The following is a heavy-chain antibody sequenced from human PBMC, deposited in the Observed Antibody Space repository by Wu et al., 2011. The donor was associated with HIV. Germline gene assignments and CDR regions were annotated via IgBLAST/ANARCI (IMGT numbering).Heavy chain of an antibody. D-gene: IGHD3-10*01. Sequence: QVQLVQSGAEVKKPGASVKVSCKASGDTFTGYFMHWVRQAPGQGLEWMGWINPNSGGTNYAQKFQGRVTMTRDTSISTAYMALSRLRSDDTGVYYCARAPGGHRIAAFDIWGQGTMVTVSS. V-gene: IGHV1-2*02. CDR2: INPNSGGT. J-gene: IGHJ3*02. CDR3: ARAPGGHRIAAFDI. CDR1: GDTFTGYF.